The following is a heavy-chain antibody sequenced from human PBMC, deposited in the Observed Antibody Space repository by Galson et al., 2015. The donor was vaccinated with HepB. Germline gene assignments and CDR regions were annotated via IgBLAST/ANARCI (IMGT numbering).Heavy chain of an antibody. J-gene: IGHJ4*02. CDR3: AKDQPVTTYNYFDY. CDR1: GFTFSSYA. D-gene: IGHD4-17*01. Sequence: SLRLSCAASGFTFSSYAMSWIRQAPGKGLEWVSGISGSGGSTYYADSVKGRFTISRDNSKNTLYLQMNSLRAEDTAVYYCAKDQPVTTYNYFDYWGQGTLVTVSS. CDR2: ISGSGGST. V-gene: IGHV3-23*01.